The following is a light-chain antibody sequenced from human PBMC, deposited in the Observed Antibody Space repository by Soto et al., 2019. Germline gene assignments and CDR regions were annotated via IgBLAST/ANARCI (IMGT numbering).Light chain of an antibody. Sequence: QSVLIQPPSVSGTPGQRVTISCSGSNSNIGSNIVNWYRQLPGTAPKLLMYYNNYRPSGVPDRISGSKSGTSASLAISGLQSDDEADYYCAAWDDSLNTVLFGGGTKVTVL. J-gene: IGLJ2*01. CDR1: NSNIGSNI. V-gene: IGLV1-44*01. CDR3: AAWDDSLNTVL. CDR2: YNN.